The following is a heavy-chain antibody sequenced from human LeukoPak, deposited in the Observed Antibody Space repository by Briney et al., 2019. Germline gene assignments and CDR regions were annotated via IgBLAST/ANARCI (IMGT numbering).Heavy chain of an antibody. CDR3: ARVRGGYCSGTSCYNAFDI. CDR1: GFTFSSYG. D-gene: IGHD2-2*02. J-gene: IGHJ3*02. CDR2: IWYDGSNK. V-gene: IGHV3-33*01. Sequence: PGGSLRLSCAASGFTFSSYGMHWVRQAPGKGLEWVAVIWYDGSNKYYADSVKGRFTISRDNSKNTLYLQMNSLRAEDTAVYYCARVRGGYCSGTSCYNAFDIWGQGTMVTVSS.